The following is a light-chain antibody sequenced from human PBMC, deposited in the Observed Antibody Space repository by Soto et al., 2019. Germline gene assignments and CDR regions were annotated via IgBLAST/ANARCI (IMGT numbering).Light chain of an antibody. CDR3: SSFRSSSTSYV. V-gene: IGLV2-14*03. Sequence: QSALTQPASVSGSPGQSITISCTGTSSDIGDSNYVSWYQQHPGKAPKLVIYDVSNRPSGVSNRFSGSKSANTASLTISGLQAEDEADSYCSSFRSSSTSYVFGTGTKVTVL. J-gene: IGLJ1*01. CDR1: SSDIGDSNY. CDR2: DVS.